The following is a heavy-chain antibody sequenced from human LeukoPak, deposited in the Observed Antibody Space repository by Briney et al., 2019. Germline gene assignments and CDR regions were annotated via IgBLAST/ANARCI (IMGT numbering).Heavy chain of an antibody. Sequence: SETLSLTCTVSGGSISSSSYYWGWIRQPPGKGLEWIGSIYYSGSTYYNPSLKSRVTISVDTSKNQFSLKLSSVTAADTAVYYCAGTWPQLSPWGQGTLVTVSS. CDR2: IYYSGST. D-gene: IGHD1-1*01. V-gene: IGHV4-39*07. CDR1: GGSISSSSYY. J-gene: IGHJ5*02. CDR3: AGTWPQLSP.